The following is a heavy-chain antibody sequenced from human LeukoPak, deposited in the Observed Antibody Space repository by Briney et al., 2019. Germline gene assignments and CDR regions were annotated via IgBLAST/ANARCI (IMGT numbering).Heavy chain of an antibody. J-gene: IGHJ4*02. D-gene: IGHD3-16*01. V-gene: IGHV3-30*18. Sequence: GGSLRLSCAASGFTFSTYGMHWVRQAPGKGLEWVTFISYDGSNKYYVDSVKGRFTISRDNSKNTLYLQMNSLRAEDTAVYYCAKDTPLCYFDYWGQGTLVTVSS. CDR1: GFTFSTYG. CDR3: AKDTPLCYFDY. CDR2: ISYDGSNK.